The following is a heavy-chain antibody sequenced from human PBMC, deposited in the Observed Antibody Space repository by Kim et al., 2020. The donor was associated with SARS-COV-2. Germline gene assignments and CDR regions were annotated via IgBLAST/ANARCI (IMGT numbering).Heavy chain of an antibody. J-gene: IGHJ1*01. CDR2: YDPEDGET. D-gene: IGHD2-8*01. V-gene: IGHV1-24*01. Sequence: ASVKVSCKVSGSTLTELYMHWVRQSPGKGLEWVGGYDPEDGETRYAQKFQGRVTMTEDTSTDTAYMDLSSLRSEDTALYYCATVGGWRQLIPEYFHHWGQGTLVTVSS. CDR1: GSTLTELY. CDR3: ATVGGWRQLIPEYFHH.